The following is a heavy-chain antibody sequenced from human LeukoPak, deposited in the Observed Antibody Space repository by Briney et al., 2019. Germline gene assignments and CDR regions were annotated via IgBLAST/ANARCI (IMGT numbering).Heavy chain of an antibody. D-gene: IGHD3-10*01. CDR2: IIPIFGTA. Sequence: GSSVKVSCKASGGTFSSYAISWVRQAPGQGLEWMGRIIPIFGTANYAQKFQGRVTITTDESTSTAYMELSSLRSEDTAVYYCARDRWAITMVRGVYYMDVWGKGTTVTASS. V-gene: IGHV1-69*05. J-gene: IGHJ6*03. CDR3: ARDRWAITMVRGVYYMDV. CDR1: GGTFSSYA.